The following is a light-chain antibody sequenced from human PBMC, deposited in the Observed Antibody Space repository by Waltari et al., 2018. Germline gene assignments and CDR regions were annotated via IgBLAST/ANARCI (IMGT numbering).Light chain of an antibody. Sequence: EIVMTQSPATLSVSPGERATLSCRASQNIRNRLAWYQQQPGQAPRLLLSLASTRATGIPARFSGSGSGTQFSLTISSLQHEDFAIYYCQHHSTWPPTFGPGTRV. J-gene: IGKJ1*01. V-gene: IGKV3D-15*01. CDR2: LAS. CDR3: QHHSTWPPT. CDR1: QNIRNR.